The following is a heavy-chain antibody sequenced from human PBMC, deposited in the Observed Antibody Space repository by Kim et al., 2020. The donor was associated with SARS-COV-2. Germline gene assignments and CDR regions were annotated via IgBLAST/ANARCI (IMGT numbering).Heavy chain of an antibody. CDR3: ARGPIYFDWPWGSFDY. V-gene: IGHV3-21*01. CDR1: GFTFSSYS. CDR2: ISSSSSYI. J-gene: IGHJ4*02. Sequence: GGSLRLSCAASGFTFSSYSMNWVRQAPGKGLEWVSSISSSSSYIYYADSVKGRFTISRDNAKNSLYLQMNSLRAEDTAVYYCARGPIYFDWPWGSFDYWGQGTLVTVSS. D-gene: IGHD3-9*01.